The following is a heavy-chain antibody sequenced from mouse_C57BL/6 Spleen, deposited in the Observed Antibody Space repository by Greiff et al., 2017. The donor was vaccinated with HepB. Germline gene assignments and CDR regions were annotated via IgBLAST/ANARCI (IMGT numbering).Heavy chain of an antibody. CDR1: GYTFTDYN. Sequence: VQLQQSGPELVKPGASVKMSCKASGYTFTDYNMHWVKQSHGKSLEWIGYINPNNGGTSYNQKFKGKATLTVNKSSSTAYMELRSLTSEDSAVYYCARRGYDYDYAMDYWGQGTSVTVSS. D-gene: IGHD2-4*01. V-gene: IGHV1-22*01. CDR2: INPNNGGT. J-gene: IGHJ4*01. CDR3: ARRGYDYDYAMDY.